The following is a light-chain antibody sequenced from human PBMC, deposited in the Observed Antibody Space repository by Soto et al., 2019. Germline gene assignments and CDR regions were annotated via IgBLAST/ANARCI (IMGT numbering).Light chain of an antibody. CDR3: QQYGSSPYT. V-gene: IGKV3-20*01. CDR1: QSVSSSY. Sequence: EFVLTQSPGTLSLSPGGRATLSCRASQSVSSSYLAWYQQKPGQAPRLLIYGASSRATGIPDRFSGSGSGTDFTLTISRLEPEDFAVYYRQQYGSSPYTFGQGTKLEIK. J-gene: IGKJ2*01. CDR2: GAS.